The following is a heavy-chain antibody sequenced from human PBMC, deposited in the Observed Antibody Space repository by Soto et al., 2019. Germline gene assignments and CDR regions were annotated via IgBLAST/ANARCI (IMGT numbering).Heavy chain of an antibody. CDR3: ARTYSSCCSSRDLFAF. CDR1: GGSSSSSGHY. CDR2: IYYSGST. D-gene: IGHD6-13*01. V-gene: IGHV4-39*01. Sequence: SETLSLTCRVSGGSSSSSGHYWGGIRQPPGKGLEWIGSIYYSGSTYHNPSLKSRVTISVDTSKNQFSLKLKSVTAADTAVYYCARTYSSCCSSRDLFAFSAQGTLDIVSS. J-gene: IGHJ4*02.